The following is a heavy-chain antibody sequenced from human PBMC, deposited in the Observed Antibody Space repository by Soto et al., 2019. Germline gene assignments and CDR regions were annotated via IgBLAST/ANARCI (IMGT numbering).Heavy chain of an antibody. J-gene: IGHJ6*02. V-gene: IGHV3-64*01. CDR3: ARAKLLSRGGMDV. CDR1: GFTFSSYA. Sequence: EVQLVESGGGLVQPGGSLRLSCAASGFTFSSYAMHWVRQAPGKGLEYVSAISSNGGSTYYANSVKGRFTISRDNSKNTLYLQMGSLRAEDMAVYYCARAKLLSRGGMDVWGQGTTVTVSS. CDR2: ISSNGGST. D-gene: IGHD2-15*01.